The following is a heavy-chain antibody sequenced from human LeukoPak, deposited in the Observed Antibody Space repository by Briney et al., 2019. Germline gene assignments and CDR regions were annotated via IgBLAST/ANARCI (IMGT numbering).Heavy chain of an antibody. Sequence: GGSLRLSCAASGFTFSSYAMHWVRQAPGKGLEYVSAISSNGGSTYYANSVKGRFTISRDNSKNTLYLQMGSLRAEDMAVYYCARDMPTYYYDSSGPEGYWGQGTLVTVSS. CDR3: ARDMPTYYYDSSGPEGY. CDR1: GFTFSSYA. D-gene: IGHD3-22*01. J-gene: IGHJ4*02. V-gene: IGHV3-64*01. CDR2: ISSNGGST.